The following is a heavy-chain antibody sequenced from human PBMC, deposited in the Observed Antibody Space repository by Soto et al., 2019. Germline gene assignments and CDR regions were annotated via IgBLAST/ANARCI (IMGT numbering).Heavy chain of an antibody. Sequence: QVQLVQSGAEVKKPGSSVKVSCKASGGTFSSYTISWVRQAPGQGLEWMGRIIPILGIANYAQKFQGRVTITADKSTSTAYMELSSLRSEDTAVYYCASIEVYGVYFSGGSCSMDVWGKGTTVTVSS. CDR1: GGTFSSYT. V-gene: IGHV1-69*02. CDR3: ASIEVYGVYFSGGSCSMDV. J-gene: IGHJ6*04. CDR2: IIPILGIA. D-gene: IGHD2-15*01.